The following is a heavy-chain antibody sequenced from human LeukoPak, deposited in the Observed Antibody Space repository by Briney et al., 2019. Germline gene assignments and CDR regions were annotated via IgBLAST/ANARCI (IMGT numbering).Heavy chain of an antibody. Sequence: SETLSLTCTVSGGSISSYYWSWIRQPAGKGLEWIWRIYTGGSTNYNHSLKSRVTISVATSKNQSSLKLSSVTAADTAVYYCARDSNPYYYDSSGYLDYWGQGTLVTVSS. V-gene: IGHV4-4*07. CDR2: IYTGGST. CDR3: ARDSNPYYYDSSGYLDY. J-gene: IGHJ4*02. D-gene: IGHD3-22*01. CDR1: GGSISSYY.